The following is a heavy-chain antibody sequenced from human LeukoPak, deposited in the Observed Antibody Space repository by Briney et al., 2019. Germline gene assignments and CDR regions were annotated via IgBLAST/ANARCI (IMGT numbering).Heavy chain of an antibody. D-gene: IGHD3-3*01. Sequence: GVLRLSCAASGFTFSSHGMHWVRQAPGKGLEWVAIISNDGSRKYYAHSVEGRFTISRDNSKNTLYLQMDSLRAEDTAVYYCARDRAWNYFDYWGQGTLVTVSS. CDR2: ISNDGSRK. CDR1: GFTFSSHG. J-gene: IGHJ4*02. V-gene: IGHV3-30*03. CDR3: ARDRAWNYFDY.